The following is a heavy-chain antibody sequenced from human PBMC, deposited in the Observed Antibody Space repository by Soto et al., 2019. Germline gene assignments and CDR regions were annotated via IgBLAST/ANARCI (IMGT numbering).Heavy chain of an antibody. CDR2: TYGGGIT. J-gene: IGHJ4*02. Sequence: SETLCLTCTVSVGSVSSGDAYWTWVRQSPGKGPEWIGYTYGGGITYYNPSLKSRVKISVDTSKNQFSLKLSSVTAADTAVYYCASARLSTGYVTFDFWGRGALVTVPQ. V-gene: IGHV4-30-4*01. D-gene: IGHD3-9*01. CDR3: ASARLSTGYVTFDF. CDR1: VGSVSSGDAY.